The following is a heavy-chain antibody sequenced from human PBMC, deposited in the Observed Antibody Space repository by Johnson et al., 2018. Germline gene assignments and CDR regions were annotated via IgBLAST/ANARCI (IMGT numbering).Heavy chain of an antibody. CDR2: INWNGVNT. J-gene: IGHJ4*02. Sequence: VQLVQSGGGLVKPGRSLKLSCAASGFTFDDYAMDWVRQAPGTGLEWVSHINWNGVNTGYADSVKGRFTIFRDNAKNSLYLQMNSLRPEDTALYYCVKEGSWYYFDHWGQGTLVTVSS. D-gene: IGHD2-8*02. CDR1: GFTFDDYA. CDR3: VKEGSWYYFDH. V-gene: IGHV3-9*01.